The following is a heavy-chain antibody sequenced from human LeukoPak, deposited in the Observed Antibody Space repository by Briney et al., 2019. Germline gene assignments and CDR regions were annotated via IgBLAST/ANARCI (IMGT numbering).Heavy chain of an antibody. CDR1: DYSISSDYY. CDR2: ISSSGST. CDR3: TRGERWDLHAFDV. Sequence: PSETLSLTCTVSDYSISSDYYWGWIRQPAGKGLEWIGRISSSGSTNYNLSLKSRVTISVDTSKNQFSLKLSSVTAADTAVYYCTRGERWDLHAFDVWGHGTVVTVS. D-gene: IGHD1-26*01. J-gene: IGHJ3*01. V-gene: IGHV4-38-2*02.